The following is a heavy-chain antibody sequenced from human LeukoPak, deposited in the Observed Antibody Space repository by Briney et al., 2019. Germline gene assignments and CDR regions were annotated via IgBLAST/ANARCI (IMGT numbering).Heavy chain of an antibody. Sequence: SETLSLTCTVSGVSVSNSLYYWSWIRQPPGKGLEWIGYIYYNGDTNYNPSLKSRVIISIDTSSNQFSLRLNSMTAADTAVYYCARVLRAASWRSYDYWGQGSLVTVSS. CDR3: ARVLRAASWRSYDY. V-gene: IGHV4-61*01. CDR2: IYYNGDT. J-gene: IGHJ4*02. D-gene: IGHD5-18*01. CDR1: GVSVSNSLYY.